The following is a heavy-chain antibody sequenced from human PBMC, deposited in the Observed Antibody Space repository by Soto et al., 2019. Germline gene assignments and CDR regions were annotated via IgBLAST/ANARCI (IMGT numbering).Heavy chain of an antibody. Sequence: GGSLRLSCAASGFTFSSYWMSWVRQAPGKGLEWVANIKQDGSEKYHVDSVKGRFTISRDNAKNSLYLQMNSLRAEDTAVYYCARSLELFWFDPWGQGTLVTVSS. V-gene: IGHV3-7*05. CDR3: ARSLELFWFDP. D-gene: IGHD1-7*01. J-gene: IGHJ5*02. CDR2: IKQDGSEK. CDR1: GFTFSSYW.